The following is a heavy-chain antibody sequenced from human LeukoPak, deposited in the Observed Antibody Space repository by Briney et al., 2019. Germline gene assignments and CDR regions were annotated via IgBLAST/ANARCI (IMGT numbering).Heavy chain of an antibody. CDR2: IIPIFGTA. Sequence: VKVSCKASGGTFSSYAISWVRQAPGQGLEWMGGIIPIFGTANYAQKFQGRVTITADESTSTAYMELSSLRSEDTAGYYCARRVPSGYDFFDYWGQGTLVTVSS. D-gene: IGHD5-12*01. CDR3: ARRVPSGYDFFDY. V-gene: IGHV1-69*01. CDR1: GGTFSSYA. J-gene: IGHJ4*02.